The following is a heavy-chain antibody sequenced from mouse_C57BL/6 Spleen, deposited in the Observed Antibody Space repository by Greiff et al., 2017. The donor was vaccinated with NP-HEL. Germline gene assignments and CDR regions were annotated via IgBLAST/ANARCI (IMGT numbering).Heavy chain of an antibody. D-gene: IGHD3-2*01. CDR3: ARPDSSWFAY. CDR1: GFTFSSYG. Sequence: EVKVVESGGDLVKPGGSLKLSCAASGFTFSSYGMSWVRQTPDKRLEWVATISSGGSYTYYPDSVKGRFTISRDNAKNTLYLQMSSLKSEDTAMYYCARPDSSWFAYWGQGTLVTVSA. V-gene: IGHV5-6*01. J-gene: IGHJ3*01. CDR2: ISSGGSYT.